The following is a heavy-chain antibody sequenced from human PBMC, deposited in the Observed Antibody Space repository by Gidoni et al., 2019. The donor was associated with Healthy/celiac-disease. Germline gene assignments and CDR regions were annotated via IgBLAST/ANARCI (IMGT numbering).Heavy chain of an antibody. CDR1: GFTFSSYS. D-gene: IGHD5-18*01. CDR3: ARDVSGYSYGYDTPLNDAFDI. V-gene: IGHV3-21*01. CDR2: ISSSSSYI. Sequence: EVQLVESGGGLVKPGGSLRLSCAASGFTFSSYSMNWVRQAPGKGLEWVSSISSSSSYIYYADSVKGRFTISRDNAKNSLYLQMNSLRAEDTAVYYCARDVSGYSYGYDTPLNDAFDIWGQGTMVTVSS. J-gene: IGHJ3*02.